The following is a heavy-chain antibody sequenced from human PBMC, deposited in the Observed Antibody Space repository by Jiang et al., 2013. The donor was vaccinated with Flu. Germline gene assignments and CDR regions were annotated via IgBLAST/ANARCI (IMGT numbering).Heavy chain of an antibody. CDR2: ISSSSSYI. V-gene: IGHV3-21*01. CDR1: GFTFSSYS. CDR3: ARDRTSGYYDAFDI. D-gene: IGHD3-3*01. J-gene: IGHJ3*02. Sequence: VQLVESGGGLVKPGGSLRLSCAASGFTFSSYSMNWVRQAPGKGLEWVSSISSSSSYIYYADSVKGRFTISRDNAKNSLYLQMNSLRAEDTAVYYCARDRTSGYYDAFDIWGQGTMVTVSS.